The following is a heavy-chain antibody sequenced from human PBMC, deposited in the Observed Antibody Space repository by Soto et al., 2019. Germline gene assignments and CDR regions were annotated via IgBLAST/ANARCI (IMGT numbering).Heavy chain of an antibody. D-gene: IGHD5-12*01. Sequence: QVQLQESGPGLVKPSQTLSLTCTVSGGSISSGGYYWSWIRQHPGKGLEWIGYIYYSGSTYYNPSLKSRVTISVDTSKNQFSLKLSSVTAADTAVYYCARVTWYSGYDLSAFDIWGQGTMVTVSS. CDR2: IYYSGST. CDR3: ARVTWYSGYDLSAFDI. J-gene: IGHJ3*02. V-gene: IGHV4-31*03. CDR1: GGSISSGGYY.